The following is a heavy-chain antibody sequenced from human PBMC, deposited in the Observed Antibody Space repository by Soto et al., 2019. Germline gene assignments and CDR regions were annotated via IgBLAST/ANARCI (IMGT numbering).Heavy chain of an antibody. Sequence: SETLSLTCTVSGGSVSSGSYYWSWIRQPPGKGLEWIGYIYYSGSTNYNPSLKSRVTISVDTSKNQFSLKLSSVTAADTAVYYCARVPITIFGVDKKNWFDLWGQRTLVTVSS. CDR1: GGSVSSGSYY. CDR3: ARVPITIFGVDKKNWFDL. D-gene: IGHD3-3*01. CDR2: IYYSGST. V-gene: IGHV4-61*01. J-gene: IGHJ5*02.